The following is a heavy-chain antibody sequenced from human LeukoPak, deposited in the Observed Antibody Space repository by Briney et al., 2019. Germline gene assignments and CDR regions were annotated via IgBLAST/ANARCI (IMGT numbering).Heavy chain of an antibody. J-gene: IGHJ4*02. CDR3: ARESGSGHFDY. CDR2: IYHSGST. CDR1: GGSFSGYY. D-gene: IGHD1-26*01. Sequence: SETLSLTCAVYGGSFSGYYWSWIRQPPGKGLEWIGSIYHSGSTYYNPSLKSRVTISVDTSKNQFSLKLSSVTAADTAVYYCARESGSGHFDYWGQGTLVTVSS. V-gene: IGHV4-34*01.